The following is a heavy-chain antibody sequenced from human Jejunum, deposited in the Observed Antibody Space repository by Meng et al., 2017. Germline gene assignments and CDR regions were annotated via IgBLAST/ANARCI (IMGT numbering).Heavy chain of an antibody. D-gene: IGHD4-17*01. CDR3: AHKREETTVNYFDY. V-gene: IGHV2-5*02. J-gene: IGHJ4*02. CDR1: GFSVTTDGVG. CDR2: IYWDDDT. Sequence: QITFEESCPTRVKPTQTLTLTCTLSGFSVTTDGVGVGWIRQPPGKALEWLALIYWDDDTRYSPSLKHRLTITKDTSKNQVVLTMTDMDPVDTATYYCAHKREETTVNYFDYWGQGTLVTVSS.